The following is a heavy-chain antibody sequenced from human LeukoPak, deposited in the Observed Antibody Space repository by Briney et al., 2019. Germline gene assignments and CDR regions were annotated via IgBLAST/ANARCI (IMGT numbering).Heavy chain of an antibody. D-gene: IGHD3-10*01. J-gene: IGHJ6*03. CDR2: IYYSRST. CDR1: GGSISNTLYY. V-gene: IGHV4-39*01. CDR3: ARGRNTMVRGAIGAETRYYSCYYMDV. Sequence: SETLSLTCTVPGGSISNTLYYWAWIRQPPGKGLESIGSIYYSRSTYYSPSLKSRVTISVDTSKNQFSLKLTSVTAADTAVYYCARGRNTMVRGAIGAETRYYSCYYMDVWGKGTTVTVSS.